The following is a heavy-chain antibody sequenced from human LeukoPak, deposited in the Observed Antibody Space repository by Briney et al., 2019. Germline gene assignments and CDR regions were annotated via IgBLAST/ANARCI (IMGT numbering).Heavy chain of an antibody. CDR2: INPNSGGT. J-gene: IGHJ6*03. CDR3: ARDARTVTVMLGHYYYYYYMDV. D-gene: IGHD4-11*01. V-gene: IGHV1-2*02. Sequence: PGASVKVSCKASGYTFTGYYMHWVRQAPGQGLEWMGWINPNSGGTNYAQKFQGRVTMTRDTSISTAYMELSRLRSDDTAVYYCARDARTVTVMLGHYYYYYYMDVWGKGTTVTVSS. CDR1: GYTFTGYY.